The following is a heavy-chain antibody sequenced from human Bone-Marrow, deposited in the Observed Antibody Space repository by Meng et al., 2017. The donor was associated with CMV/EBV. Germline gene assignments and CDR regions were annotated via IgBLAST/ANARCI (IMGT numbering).Heavy chain of an antibody. J-gene: IGHJ3*02. D-gene: IGHD3-10*01. CDR3: ARIMIRGVINDAFVI. CDR1: GYIFTDSY. CDR2: INPNSGGT. Sequence: ASVKVSCKASGYIFTDSYIHWVRQAPGQGLEWMGWINPNSGGTNYAQKFQGRVTMARDTSISTAYMELSRLRSDDTAVYYCARIMIRGVINDAFVIWGQGTMVTV. V-gene: IGHV1-2*02.